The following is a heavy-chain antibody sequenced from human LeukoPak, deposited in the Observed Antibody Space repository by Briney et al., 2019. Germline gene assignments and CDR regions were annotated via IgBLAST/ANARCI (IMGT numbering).Heavy chain of an antibody. D-gene: IGHD2-15*01. Sequence: SETLSLTCAVYGGSFSGYYWSWIRQPPGKGLEWIGEINHSGSTNYNPSLKSRVTISVDTSKNQFSLKLSSVTAADTAVYYCVRGRCSGGSCYSRRYYYYGMDVWGQGTTVTVSS. CDR3: VRGRCSGGSCYSRRYYYYGMDV. CDR2: INHSGST. J-gene: IGHJ6*02. CDR1: GGSFSGYY. V-gene: IGHV4-34*01.